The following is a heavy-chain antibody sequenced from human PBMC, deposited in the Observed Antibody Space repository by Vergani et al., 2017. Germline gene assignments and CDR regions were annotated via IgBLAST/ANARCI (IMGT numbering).Heavy chain of an antibody. CDR1: GGTFSSYA. D-gene: IGHD6-13*01. CDR3: ARDYDSSSGNWFDP. Sequence: QVQLVQSGAEVKKPGASVKVSCKASGGTFSSYAISWVRQAPGQGLECMGRIIPILGIANYAQKFQGRVTMTRDTSTSTVYMELSSLRSEDTAVYYCARDYDSSSGNWFDPWGQGTLVTVSS. V-gene: IGHV1-69*09. CDR2: IIPILGIA. J-gene: IGHJ5*02.